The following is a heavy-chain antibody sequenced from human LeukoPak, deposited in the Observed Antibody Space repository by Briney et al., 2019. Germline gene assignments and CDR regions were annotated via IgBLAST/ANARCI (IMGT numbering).Heavy chain of an antibody. J-gene: IGHJ4*02. D-gene: IGHD1-26*01. CDR3: AKDRNSGSTPRGFDY. Sequence: SLRLSCAASGFTFDDYAMHWVRQAPGKGLEWVSGISWNSGSIGYADSVKGRFTISRDNAKNSLYLQMNSLRAEDTALYYCAKDRNSGSTPRGFDYWGQGTLVTVSS. V-gene: IGHV3-9*01. CDR1: GFTFDDYA. CDR2: ISWNSGSI.